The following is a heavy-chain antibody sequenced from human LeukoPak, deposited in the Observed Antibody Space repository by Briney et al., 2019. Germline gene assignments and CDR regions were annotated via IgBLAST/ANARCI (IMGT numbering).Heavy chain of an antibody. CDR2: INHSGSTS. J-gene: IGHJ6*02. CDR1: GESFSGYF. V-gene: IGHV4-34*01. Sequence: SETLSLTCAVYGESFSGYFWNWIRQPPGKGLEWIGEINHSGSTSNYNPSLKSRVTISVDTSKNQFSLKLSSVTAADTAVYYCARHSYYYYGMDVWGQGTTVTVSS. CDR3: ARHSYYYYGMDV.